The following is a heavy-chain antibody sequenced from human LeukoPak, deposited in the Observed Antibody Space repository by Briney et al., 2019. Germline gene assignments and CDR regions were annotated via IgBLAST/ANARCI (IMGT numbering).Heavy chain of an antibody. CDR1: GGPIKSYY. Sequence: SSETLSLTCTLSGGPIKSYYWHWIRQPPGKGLEWIGYISYSGSTNYNPSLKSPVTISIDTSKNQFSLKLSSVTAADTAVYHCARTGGYSGYDVDYWGQGTLVTVSS. CDR2: ISYSGST. J-gene: IGHJ4*02. V-gene: IGHV4-59*01. D-gene: IGHD5-12*01. CDR3: ARTGGYSGYDVDY.